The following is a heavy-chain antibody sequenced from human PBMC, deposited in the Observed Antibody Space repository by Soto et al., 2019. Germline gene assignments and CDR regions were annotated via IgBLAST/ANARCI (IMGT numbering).Heavy chain of an antibody. CDR1: GFTFSSYS. CDR3: ETQNSSGHMDY. V-gene: IGHV3-21*01. CDR2: ISSSSSYI. J-gene: IGHJ4*02. D-gene: IGHD6-19*01. Sequence: GGSLRLSCAASGFTFSSYSMNWVRQAPGKGLEWVSSISSSSSYIYYADSVKGRFTISRDNAKNSLYLQMNSLRAEDTALYYCETQNSSGHMDYWGQGSLVTVSS.